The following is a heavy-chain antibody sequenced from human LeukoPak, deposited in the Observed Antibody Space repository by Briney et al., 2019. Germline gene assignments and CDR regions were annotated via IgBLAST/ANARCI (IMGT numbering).Heavy chain of an antibody. Sequence: ASVKVSCKASGGTFSSYAISWVRQAPGKGLEWMGLVDPEDGETIYAEKFQGRVTITADTSTDTAYMELSSLRSEDTAVYYCATEEILRFLEWERPFDYWGQGTLVTVSS. V-gene: IGHV1-69-2*01. CDR3: ATEEILRFLEWERPFDY. CDR2: VDPEDGET. CDR1: GGTFSSYA. J-gene: IGHJ4*02. D-gene: IGHD3-3*01.